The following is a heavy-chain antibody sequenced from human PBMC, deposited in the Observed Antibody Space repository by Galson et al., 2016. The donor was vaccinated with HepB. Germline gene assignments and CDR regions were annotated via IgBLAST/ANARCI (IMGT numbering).Heavy chain of an antibody. CDR1: GYSFTNHW. D-gene: IGHD3-16*01. Sequence: QSGAEVKMPGASLRISCKGSGYSFTNHWITWVRQMPGKGLEWMGRIDPGDSNTDCSPSFQGHVTLSVDKSISVVYLQWSSLKASDTATYYCARRRAVRGWGLDPWGQGTLVTVSS. V-gene: IGHV5-10-1*01. J-gene: IGHJ5*02. CDR2: IDPGDSNT. CDR3: ARRRAVRGWGLDP.